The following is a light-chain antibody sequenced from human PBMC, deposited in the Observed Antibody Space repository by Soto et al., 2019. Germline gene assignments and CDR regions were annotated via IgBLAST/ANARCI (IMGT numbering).Light chain of an antibody. CDR1: QSVLYSSNNKNY. CDR2: WAC. Sequence: DIVMTQSPDSLAVSLGERATINCKSSQSVLYSSNNKNYLAWYQQKAGQPPKLLIYWACTRASGVPDRFSGSGAWTDFTLTISSLQAEDVAFCYCQQDYSTLCTFGQGTKLVI. J-gene: IGKJ2*02. CDR3: QQDYSTLCT. V-gene: IGKV4-1*01.